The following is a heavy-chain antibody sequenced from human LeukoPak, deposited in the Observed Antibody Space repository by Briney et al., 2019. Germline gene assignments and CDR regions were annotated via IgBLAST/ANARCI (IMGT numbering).Heavy chain of an antibody. CDR1: GFTFSLYW. V-gene: IGHV3-7*01. Sequence: GGSLRLSCVASGFTFSLYWMTWVRQAPGKGLEWVANMNQDGSEKYYVDSVKGRFTISRDNAKNSLYLQMNSLRAEDTAVYYCARRKAYSGYDSPPYYFDYWGQGTLVTVSS. CDR3: ARRKAYSGYDSPPYYFDY. CDR2: MNQDGSEK. J-gene: IGHJ4*02. D-gene: IGHD5-12*01.